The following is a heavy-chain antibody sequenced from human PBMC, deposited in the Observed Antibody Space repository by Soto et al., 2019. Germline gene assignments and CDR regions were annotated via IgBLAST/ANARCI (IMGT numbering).Heavy chain of an antibody. J-gene: IGHJ4*02. CDR3: ARVRLGVTTRLFDY. CDR2: IKNKANSYTT. V-gene: IGHV3-72*01. D-gene: IGHD6-25*01. Sequence: EVQLVESGGGLVQPGGSLRLSCAASGFTFSDHYMDWVRQAPGKGLEWVGRIKNKANSYTTEYAASVKGRFTISRDDSKNSLDLHMNSLKPEDTAVYYCARVRLGVTTRLFDYWGQGTLVTVSS. CDR1: GFTFSDHY.